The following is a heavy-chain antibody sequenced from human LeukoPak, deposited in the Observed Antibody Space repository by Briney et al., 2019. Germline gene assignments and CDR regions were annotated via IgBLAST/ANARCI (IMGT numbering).Heavy chain of an antibody. D-gene: IGHD6-6*01. V-gene: IGHV3-21*01. Sequence: GGSLRLSCAASGFTFSSYSMNWVRQAPGKGLEWVSSISSSSYIYYADSVKGRFTISRDNAKNSLYLQMNSLRAEDTAVYYCARRGKPNPSSSSEYYFDYWGQGTLVTVSS. J-gene: IGHJ4*02. CDR3: ARRGKPNPSSSSEYYFDY. CDR2: ISSSSYI. CDR1: GFTFSSYS.